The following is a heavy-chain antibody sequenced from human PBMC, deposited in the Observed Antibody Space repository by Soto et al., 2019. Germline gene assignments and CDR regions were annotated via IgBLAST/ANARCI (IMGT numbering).Heavy chain of an antibody. CDR3: ASCTNGVCPAYGMDD. CDR2: IYYSGST. V-gene: IGHV4-59*01. Sequence: SETLSLTCTVSGGSISSYYWSWIRQPPGKGLEWIGYIYYSGSTNYNPSLKSRVTITVDTSKNQFSLKLSSVTAADTAVYYCASCTNGVCPAYGMDDWGQGTTVTVSS. CDR1: GGSISSYY. J-gene: IGHJ6*02. D-gene: IGHD2-8*01.